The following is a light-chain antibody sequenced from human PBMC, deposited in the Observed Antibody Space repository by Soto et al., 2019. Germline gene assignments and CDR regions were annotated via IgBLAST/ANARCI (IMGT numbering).Light chain of an antibody. CDR2: EVS. J-gene: IGLJ3*02. CDR3: SSYTGTPTLV. Sequence: QSALTQPASVSGSPGQSITISCTGTSSDVGGYKYVSWYQQHPGKAPKLMIYEVSNRPSGVSNRFSGSKSGNTASLTISGLQAEDEADYYCSSYTGTPTLVFGGGTKVTVL. V-gene: IGLV2-14*01. CDR1: SSDVGGYKY.